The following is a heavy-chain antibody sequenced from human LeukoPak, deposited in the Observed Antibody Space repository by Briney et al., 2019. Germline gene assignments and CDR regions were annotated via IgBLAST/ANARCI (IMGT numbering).Heavy chain of an antibody. CDR1: GFTFSGYG. V-gene: IGHV3-30*18. D-gene: IGHD3-9*01. CDR2: ISYDGSNK. CDR3: AKDITYYDILTASSVDY. Sequence: GGSLRLSCAASGFTFSGYGMHWVRQAPGKGLEWVAVISYDGSNKYYADSVKGRFTISRDNSKNTLYLQMNSLRAEDTAVYYCAKDITYYDILTASSVDYWGQGTLVTVSS. J-gene: IGHJ4*02.